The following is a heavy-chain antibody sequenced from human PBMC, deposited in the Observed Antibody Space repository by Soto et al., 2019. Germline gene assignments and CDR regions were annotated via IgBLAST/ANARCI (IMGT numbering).Heavy chain of an antibody. V-gene: IGHV3-13*01. J-gene: IGHJ4*02. CDR2: IGTAGDT. CDR1: GFTFSSYD. Sequence: GGSLRLSCAASGFTFSSYDMHWVRQATGKGLEWVSAIGTAGDTYYPGSVKGRFTISRENAKNSLYLQMNSLRAGDTAVYYCARNRGSGWLYYFDYWGQGTLVTVSS. D-gene: IGHD6-19*01. CDR3: ARNRGSGWLYYFDY.